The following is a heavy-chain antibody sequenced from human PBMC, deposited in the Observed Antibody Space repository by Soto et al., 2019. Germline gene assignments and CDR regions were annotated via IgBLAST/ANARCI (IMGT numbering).Heavy chain of an antibody. CDR2: INPNSGGT. D-gene: IGHD3-10*01. Sequence: ASVKVSCKASGYTFTGYYMHWVRQAPGQGLEWMGWINPNSGGTNYAQKFQGWVTMTRDTSISTAYMELSRLRSDDTAVYYCAASMVRGVISFAYWGQGTLVTVSS. CDR3: AASMVRGVISFAY. V-gene: IGHV1-2*04. J-gene: IGHJ4*01. CDR1: GYTFTGYY.